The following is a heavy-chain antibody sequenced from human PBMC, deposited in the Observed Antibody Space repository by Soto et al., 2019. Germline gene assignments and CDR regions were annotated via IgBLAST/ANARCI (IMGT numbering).Heavy chain of an antibody. CDR2: IYWDDDK. Sequence: SGPPLVNPTQTLTLTCTFSGFSLSTSGMCVSWIRQPPGKALEWLALIYWDDDKRYRPSLKSRLTITKDTSKNQVVLTMTSMDPVDTATYDCAHRQGPYAAFDPWGQGTLVTISS. CDR3: AHRQGPYAAFDP. J-gene: IGHJ5*02. CDR1: GFSLSTSGMC. V-gene: IGHV2-5*08.